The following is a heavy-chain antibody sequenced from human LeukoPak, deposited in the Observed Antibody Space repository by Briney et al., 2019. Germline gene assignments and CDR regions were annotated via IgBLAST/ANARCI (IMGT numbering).Heavy chain of an antibody. D-gene: IGHD6-19*01. J-gene: IGHJ6*03. CDR3: AKESSGWYTPHYYYYMDV. CDR2: IKEDGSEK. Sequence: GGSLRLSCAASGFTFSSYAMSWVRQAPGKGLEWVANIKEDGSEKDYVDSVKGRFTMSRDNAKNSLYLQMNSLRAEDTAVYYCAKESSGWYTPHYYYYMDVWGKGTTVTISS. CDR1: GFTFSSYA. V-gene: IGHV3-7*01.